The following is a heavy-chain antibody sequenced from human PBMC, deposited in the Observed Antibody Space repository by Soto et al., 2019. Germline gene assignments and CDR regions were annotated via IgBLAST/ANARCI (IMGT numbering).Heavy chain of an antibody. CDR1: GFTFSSYW. J-gene: IGHJ1*01. V-gene: IGHV3-7*03. CDR2: IKQDGSEK. Sequence: EVQLVESGGGLFQPGGSLRLSCPASGFTFSSYWRSGVRQAPGKGLEGVANIKQDGSEKYYLDSVKGRFTISRDNAKNSLYLQMNSLRAEDTAVYYCARVGRWLQKESIPDEYFQHWGQGTLVTVSS. D-gene: IGHD5-12*01. CDR3: ARVGRWLQKESIPDEYFQH.